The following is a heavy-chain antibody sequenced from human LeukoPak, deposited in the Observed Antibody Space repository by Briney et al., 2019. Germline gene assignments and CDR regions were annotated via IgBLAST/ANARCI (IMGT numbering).Heavy chain of an antibody. Sequence: GGSLRHSCGASGFTFSSYGSHWVRQAPGKGLEWVAFIRYDGSNKYYADSVKGRFTISRDNSKNTLYLQMNSLRAEDTAVYYCAKENYDILTGLYYYYYMDVWGKGTTVTISS. CDR2: IRYDGSNK. D-gene: IGHD3-9*01. CDR1: GFTFSSYG. J-gene: IGHJ6*03. CDR3: AKENYDILTGLYYYYYMDV. V-gene: IGHV3-30*02.